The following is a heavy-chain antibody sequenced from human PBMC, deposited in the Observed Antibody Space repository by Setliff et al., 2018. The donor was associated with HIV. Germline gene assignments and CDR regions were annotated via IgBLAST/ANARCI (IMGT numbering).Heavy chain of an antibody. CDR3: ARGGIGDYYYYYMDV. Sequence: SETLSLTCIVSGGSISSGSYYWSWIRQPAGKGLEWIGRIYTSGRTNHNPSLKSRVTISVDTSKNQFSLKLSSVTAADTAVYYCARGGIGDYYYYYMDVWGKGTTVTVSS. J-gene: IGHJ6*03. V-gene: IGHV4-61*02. D-gene: IGHD3-10*01. CDR1: GGSISSGSYY. CDR2: IYTSGRT.